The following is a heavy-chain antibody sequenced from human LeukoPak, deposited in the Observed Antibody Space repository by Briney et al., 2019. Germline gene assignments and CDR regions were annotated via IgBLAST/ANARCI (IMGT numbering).Heavy chain of an antibody. V-gene: IGHV1-69*13. J-gene: IGHJ4*02. D-gene: IGHD3-22*01. CDR3: TRVIVDVTSPSPFDL. CDR1: GGSFSSYA. Sequence: SVKVSCKASGGSFSSYAMYWLRQAPGQGFEWMGGIIPVLGTTLYAQKFQDRVTITADVSTTTAYLQLSSLTSEDTAVYYCTRVIVDVTSPSPFDLWGQGTLVSVSS. CDR2: IIPVLGTT.